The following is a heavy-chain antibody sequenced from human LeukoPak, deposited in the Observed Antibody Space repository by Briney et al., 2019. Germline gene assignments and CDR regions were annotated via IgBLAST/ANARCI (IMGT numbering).Heavy chain of an antibody. CDR2: INPNSGGT. CDR1: GYTFTGYY. V-gene: IGHV1-2*02. J-gene: IGHJ4*02. CDR3: ARANYYDSSGYYYLSFDY. D-gene: IGHD3-22*01. Sequence: ASVKVSCKASGYTFTGYYMHWVRQAPGRGLEWMGWINPNSGGTNYAQKFQGRVTMTRDTSISTAYMELSRLRSDDTAVYYCARANYYDSSGYYYLSFDYWGQGTLVTVSS.